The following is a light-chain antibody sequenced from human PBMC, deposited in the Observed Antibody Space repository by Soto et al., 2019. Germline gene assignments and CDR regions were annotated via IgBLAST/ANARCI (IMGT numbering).Light chain of an antibody. J-gene: IGKJ1*01. CDR3: QQYGSSPGA. V-gene: IGKV3-20*01. CDR1: QSVSNSY. CDR2: GSS. Sequence: EIVLTQSPGTLSLSPGEKATPSCRASQSVSNSYLAWYQQKPGQAPRLLIYGSSSRATGIPDRFSGSGSGTDFTLTISRLEPEDFAVYYCQQYGSSPGAFGQGTKV.